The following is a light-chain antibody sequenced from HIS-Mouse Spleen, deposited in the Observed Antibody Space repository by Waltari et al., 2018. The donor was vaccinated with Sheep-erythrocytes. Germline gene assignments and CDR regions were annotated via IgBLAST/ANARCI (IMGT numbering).Light chain of an antibody. CDR1: SSDVGGYNY. CDR3: CSYAGSYNHV. J-gene: IGLJ1*01. V-gene: IGLV2-11*01. Sequence: QSALTQPRSVSGSPGQSVTISCTGTSSDVGGYNYVSWYQQHPGKAPELRIYDVSHRPSGVPVRFSGSKSGNMASLTISGLQAEDEADYYCCSYAGSYNHVFATGTKVTVL. CDR2: DVS.